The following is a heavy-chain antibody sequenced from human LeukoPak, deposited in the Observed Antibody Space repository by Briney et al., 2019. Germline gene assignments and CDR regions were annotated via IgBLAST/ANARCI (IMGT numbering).Heavy chain of an antibody. D-gene: IGHD6-19*01. J-gene: IGHJ1*01. V-gene: IGHV3-21*01. CDR3: ARGLAYSSGWYAEYFQH. CDR1: GFTFNTYS. Sequence: GGSLRLSCAASGFTFNTYSMNWVRQAPGKGLEWVSSISSSSTYIYYADSVKGRFTISRDHSKNTPYLQMNSLRAEDTAVYYCARGLAYSSGWYAEYFQHWGQGTLVTVSS. CDR2: ISSSSTYI.